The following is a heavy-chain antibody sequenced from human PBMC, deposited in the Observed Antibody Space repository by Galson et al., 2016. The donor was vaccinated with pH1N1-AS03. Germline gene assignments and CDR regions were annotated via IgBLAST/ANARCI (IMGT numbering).Heavy chain of an antibody. J-gene: IGHJ4*02. CDR2: ISYDGTKK. CDR3: TRASGSGWYGSYYDY. Sequence: SLRLSCAASGFSFSTYSVHWVRQAPGRGLEWVALISYDGTKKFYADSVRGRFTISRDTSKNTVYLQINSLRVEDTAVYYCTRASGSGWYGSYYDYWGQGTLVPVSS. CDR1: GFSFSTYS. D-gene: IGHD6-19*01. V-gene: IGHV3-30*04.